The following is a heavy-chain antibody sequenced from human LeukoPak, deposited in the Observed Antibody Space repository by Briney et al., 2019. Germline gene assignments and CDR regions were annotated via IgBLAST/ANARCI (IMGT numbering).Heavy chain of an antibody. CDR1: GGSISSSSYY. Sequence: PSETLSLTCTVSGGSISSSSYYWGWIRQPPGKGLEWIGSIYYSGVTYYTPSLKSRVTIYVDTSKNQFSLKLSSVTAADTAVYYCASIAARPTYYYYYMDVWGKGTTVTVSS. CDR2: IYYSGVT. J-gene: IGHJ6*03. V-gene: IGHV4-39*01. D-gene: IGHD6-6*01. CDR3: ASIAARPTYYYYYMDV.